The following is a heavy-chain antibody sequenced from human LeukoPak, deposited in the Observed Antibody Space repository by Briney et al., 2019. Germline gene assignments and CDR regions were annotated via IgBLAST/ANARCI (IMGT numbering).Heavy chain of an antibody. CDR2: INAYNGDT. CDR3: GRSSSGWSVDY. Sequence: ASVKVSCKASGYTFNIYGISWVRQAPGKGLEWMGWINAYNGDTKYAQKPQGRVTLTTDTSTSTAYMELRSLTSDDAAVYYCGRSSSGWSVDYWGQGALVTVSS. CDR1: GYTFNIYG. J-gene: IGHJ4*02. V-gene: IGHV1-18*01. D-gene: IGHD6-19*01.